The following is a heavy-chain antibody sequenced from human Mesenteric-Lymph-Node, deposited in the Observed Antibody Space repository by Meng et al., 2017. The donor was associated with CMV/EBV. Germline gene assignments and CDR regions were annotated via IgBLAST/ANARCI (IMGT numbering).Heavy chain of an antibody. D-gene: IGHD2-2*01. J-gene: IGHJ4*02. CDR3: AKVPSLYCSSTSCYFDY. Sequence: GGSLSLSCAASGLSFSSYAMSWVRKAPGKGLEWVSSVSGSGGSPYFADSVKGRFTISRNNSTNTLYMQMNSLRAGDTAVYYFAKVPSLYCSSTSCYFDYWGQGTLVTVSS. CDR1: GLSFSSYA. CDR2: VSGSGGSP. V-gene: IGHV3-23*01.